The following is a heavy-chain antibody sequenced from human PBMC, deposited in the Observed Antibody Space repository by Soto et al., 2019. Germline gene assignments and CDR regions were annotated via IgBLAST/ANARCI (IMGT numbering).Heavy chain of an antibody. Sequence: ASVKVSCKASGYTFTSYGISWVRQAPGQGLEWMGWISAYNGNTNYAQKLQVRVTMTTDTSTSTAYMELRSLRSDDMAVYYCARDRDIVVVVAAQPPTDDAFDIWGQGTMVTVSS. CDR3: ARDRDIVVVVAAQPPTDDAFDI. CDR2: ISAYNGNT. CDR1: GYTFTSYG. D-gene: IGHD2-15*01. J-gene: IGHJ3*02. V-gene: IGHV1-18*03.